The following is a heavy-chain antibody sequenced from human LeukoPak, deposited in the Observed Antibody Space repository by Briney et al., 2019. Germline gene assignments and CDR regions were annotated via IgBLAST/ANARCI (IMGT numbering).Heavy chain of an antibody. CDR2: ISYDGSNK. V-gene: IGHV3-30*14. D-gene: IGHD3-10*01. Sequence: PGGSLRLSCAASGFTFSSYAMHWVRQAPGKGLEWVAVISYDGSNKYYADSVKGRFTISRDNSKNTLYLQMNSLRADDTAVYYCVAARGVGYWGQGTLVTVSS. J-gene: IGHJ4*02. CDR3: VAARGVGY. CDR1: GFTFSSYA.